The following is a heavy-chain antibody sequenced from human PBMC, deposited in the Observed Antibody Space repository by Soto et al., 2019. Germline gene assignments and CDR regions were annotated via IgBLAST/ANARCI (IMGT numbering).Heavy chain of an antibody. Sequence: QVQLVQSGGEVKKPGASVKVSCKTSGYTFTTYGISWVRQAPGQGLEWVGWISAYSGKTHYAQKFQGKVTMTTDTATNTAYLELRSLRSDGTGVYYCARDPYLGDHQYWGQGTLVTVSS. J-gene: IGHJ4*02. CDR2: ISAYSGKT. CDR3: ARDPYLGDHQY. D-gene: IGHD3-16*01. V-gene: IGHV1-18*01. CDR1: GYTFTTYG.